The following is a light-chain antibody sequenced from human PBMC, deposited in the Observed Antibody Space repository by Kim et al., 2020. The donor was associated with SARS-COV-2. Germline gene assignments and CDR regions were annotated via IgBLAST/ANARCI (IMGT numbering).Light chain of an antibody. V-gene: IGLV3-1*01. CDR1: KY. CDR3: QTWDSTTYYV. J-gene: IGLJ1*01. Sequence: KYVCWYQQNPGQSPVLLIYQDTNRPSGVPERFSGSNSGNTASLTITETQALDEADYYCQTWDSTTYYVFGSGTKVTVL. CDR2: QDT.